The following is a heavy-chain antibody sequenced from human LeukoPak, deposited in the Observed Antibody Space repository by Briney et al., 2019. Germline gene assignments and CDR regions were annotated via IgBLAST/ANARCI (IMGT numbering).Heavy chain of an antibody. CDR1: GGSFSGYY. V-gene: IGHV4-34*01. Sequence: SETLSLTCAVYGGSFSGYYWSWIRQPPGKGLEWIGEINHSGSTNYNPSLKSRVTISVDTSKNQFSLKLSSVTAADTAVYYCASSYGRSAGFDPWGQGTLVTVSS. J-gene: IGHJ5*02. CDR2: INHSGST. CDR3: ASSYGRSAGFDP. D-gene: IGHD5-18*01.